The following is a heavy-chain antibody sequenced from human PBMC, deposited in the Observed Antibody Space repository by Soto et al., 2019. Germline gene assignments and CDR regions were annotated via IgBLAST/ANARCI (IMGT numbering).Heavy chain of an antibody. D-gene: IGHD3-3*01. V-gene: IGHV4-4*07. CDR1: GGSISNYF. CDR3: ARGGQDFWSGPFDY. J-gene: IGHJ4*02. CDR2: IDNSGST. Sequence: SEALSLTCTASGGSISNYFCNWIRPPAGKGLEWIGRIDNSGSTNYNPSLKRRITMSADTSRNQFSLKLNSVTAADTAVYYCARGGQDFWSGPFDYWGQGALVTVSS.